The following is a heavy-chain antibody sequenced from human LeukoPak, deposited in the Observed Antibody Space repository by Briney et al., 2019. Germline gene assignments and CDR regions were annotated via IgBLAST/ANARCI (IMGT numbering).Heavy chain of an antibody. J-gene: IGHJ4*02. CDR1: GFIFSSYA. CDR3: AKARGEQNGGSNY. D-gene: IGHD2-15*01. Sequence: GGSLRLSCATSGFIFSSYAMSWARQAPGRGLEWVSSISGSGGSIYYADSVKGRFTISRDNSKNTLYLQMNSLRAEDTAVYYCAKARGEQNGGSNYWGQGTQVIVSS. V-gene: IGHV3-23*01. CDR2: ISGSGGSI.